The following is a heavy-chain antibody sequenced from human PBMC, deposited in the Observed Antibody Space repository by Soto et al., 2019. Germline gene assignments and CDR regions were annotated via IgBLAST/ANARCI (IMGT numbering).Heavy chain of an antibody. CDR3: ASSIAALGDAFDI. D-gene: IGHD6-6*01. Sequence: LGESLKISCKGSGYSFSNYWIVWVRQMPGKGLEWMGIIYPGDSETKYSPSFQGQVTISADKSISTAYLQWSSLKASDTAMYYCASSIAALGDAFDIWGQGTMVTVSS. CDR1: GYSFSNYW. V-gene: IGHV5-51*01. J-gene: IGHJ3*02. CDR2: IYPGDSET.